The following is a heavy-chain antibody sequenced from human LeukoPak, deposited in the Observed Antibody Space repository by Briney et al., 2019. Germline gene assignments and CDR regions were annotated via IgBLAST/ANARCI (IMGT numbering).Heavy chain of an antibody. Sequence: SETLSLTCTVSGGSISSSSYYWGWIRQPPGKGLEWIGSINYSGSTNYNPSLKSRVTISVDTSKNQFSLKLSSVTAADTAVYYCASAGATGYYYYMDVWGKGTTVTVSS. CDR3: ASAGATGYYYYMDV. J-gene: IGHJ6*03. CDR1: GGSISSSSYY. CDR2: INYSGST. D-gene: IGHD5-12*01. V-gene: IGHV4-39*07.